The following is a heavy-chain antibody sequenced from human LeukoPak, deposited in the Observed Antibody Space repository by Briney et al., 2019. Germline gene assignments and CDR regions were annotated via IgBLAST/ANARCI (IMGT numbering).Heavy chain of an antibody. J-gene: IGHJ4*02. Sequence: GGSLRLSCAASGFTFSNAWMSWVRQAPGKGLEWVGRIKSRTDGGTTDYAAPVKGRFTISRDDSKNTVFLQMNSLKTADTALYYCATFIPNYYYDISPRLDYWGQGTLVTVSS. CDR3: ATFIPNYYYDISPRLDY. V-gene: IGHV3-15*01. D-gene: IGHD3-22*01. CDR2: IKSRTDGGTT. CDR1: GFTFSNAW.